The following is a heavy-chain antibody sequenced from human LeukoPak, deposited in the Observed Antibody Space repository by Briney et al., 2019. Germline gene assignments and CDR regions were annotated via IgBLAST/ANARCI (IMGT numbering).Heavy chain of an antibody. CDR2: ISGSGGST. D-gene: IGHD3-16*02. Sequence: PGGSLRLSCAASGFTFSSYGMSWVRQAPGKGLEWVSAISGSGGSTYYADSVKGRFTISRDNSKNTLYLQMNSLRAEDTAVYYCAKDLYVWGSYRPPCAFDIWGQGTMVTVSS. CDR1: GFTFSSYG. V-gene: IGHV3-23*01. CDR3: AKDLYVWGSYRPPCAFDI. J-gene: IGHJ3*02.